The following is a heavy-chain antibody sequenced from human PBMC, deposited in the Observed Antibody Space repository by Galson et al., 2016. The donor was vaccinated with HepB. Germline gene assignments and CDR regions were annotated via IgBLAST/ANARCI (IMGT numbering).Heavy chain of an antibody. D-gene: IGHD2-15*01. CDR3: ARDGGWDCSGDSCYPVAFDI. CDR1: GLTFSSYS. Sequence: SLRLSCAASGLTFSSYSMNWVRQAPGKGLEWVSYISSSSSGIYYADSVKGRFTISRDNAKNSLYLQMNSLRDKDTAVYYCARDGGWDCSGDSCYPVAFDIWGQGAIVTVSS. V-gene: IGHV3-48*02. J-gene: IGHJ3*02. CDR2: ISSSSSGI.